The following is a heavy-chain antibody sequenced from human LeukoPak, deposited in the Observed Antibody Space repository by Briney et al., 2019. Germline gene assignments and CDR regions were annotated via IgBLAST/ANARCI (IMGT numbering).Heavy chain of an antibody. J-gene: IGHJ6*03. D-gene: IGHD6-13*01. V-gene: IGHV4-4*09. CDR1: GGSMSSFY. CDR2: IYTSGST. CDR3: SRAGPYYYMDV. Sequence: SETLSLTRTVSGGSMSSFYWSWIRQPPGKRLEWIGDIYTSGSTNYNPSFRSRVTISVHTSEKKFSLKLTSVTAAYPAVYYCSRAGPYYYMDVWGKGTTVTVSS.